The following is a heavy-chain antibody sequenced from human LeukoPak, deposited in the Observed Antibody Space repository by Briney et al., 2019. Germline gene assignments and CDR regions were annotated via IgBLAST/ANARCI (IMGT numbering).Heavy chain of an antibody. CDR1: GGSISSSSYY. Sequence: PSETLSLTCTVSGGSISSSSYYWGWIRQPPGKGLEWIGSIYYSGSTYYNPSLKSRVTISVDTSKNQFSLKLSSVTAADTAVYYCARGGVNWTYDYWGQGTLVTVSS. CDR3: ARGGVNWTYDY. V-gene: IGHV4-39*01. CDR2: IYYSGST. D-gene: IGHD1-7*01. J-gene: IGHJ4*02.